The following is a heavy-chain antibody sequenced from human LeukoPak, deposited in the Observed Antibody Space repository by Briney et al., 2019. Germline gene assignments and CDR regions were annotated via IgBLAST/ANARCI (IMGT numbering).Heavy chain of an antibody. D-gene: IGHD3-10*01. CDR1: GYTFTGYY. CDR3: AREAYDSGSFRTDYYYMDV. V-gene: IGHV1-2*02. CDR2: NNPNSGGT. J-gene: IGHJ6*03. Sequence: ASVKVSCKASGYTFTGYYMHWVRQAPGQGLEWMGWNNPNSGGTNYAQKFQGRVTMTRDTSISTAYMELSRLRSDDTAVYYCAREAYDSGSFRTDYYYMDVWGKGTTVTISS.